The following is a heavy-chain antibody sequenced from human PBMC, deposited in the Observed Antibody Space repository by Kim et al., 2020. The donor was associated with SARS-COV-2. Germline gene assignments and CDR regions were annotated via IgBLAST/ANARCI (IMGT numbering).Heavy chain of an antibody. J-gene: IGHJ4*02. CDR3: AKDLGNAVIDY. D-gene: IGHD1-1*01. CDR2: T. V-gene: IGHV4-30-2*04. Sequence: TYYNPPLKSRVTISLATSQNQFSLRLSSVTAADTAVYFCAKDLGNAVIDYWGQGTLLTVSS.